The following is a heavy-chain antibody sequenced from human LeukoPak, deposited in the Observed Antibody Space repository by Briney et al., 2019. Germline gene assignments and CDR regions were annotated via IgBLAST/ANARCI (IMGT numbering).Heavy chain of an antibody. D-gene: IGHD5-24*01. CDR1: GFTFSNYG. V-gene: IGHV3-23*01. CDR3: AKSGYNRFDY. CDR2: TSGSGGNT. Sequence: PGGTLRLSCAASGFTFSNYGMSWVRQAPGKGLEWGSATSGSGGNTYYADSVKGRFTISRDNSKNTLYLQMNSLRAEDTAVYYCAKSGYNRFDYWGQGTLVTVSS. J-gene: IGHJ4*02.